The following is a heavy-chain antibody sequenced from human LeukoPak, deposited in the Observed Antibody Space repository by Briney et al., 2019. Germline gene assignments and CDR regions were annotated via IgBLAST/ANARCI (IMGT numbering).Heavy chain of an antibody. CDR3: AKDGEGGWCSGEDYFDY. V-gene: IGHV3-43*02. D-gene: IGHD4/OR15-4a*01. Sequence: GGSLRLSCAASGFTFDDYAMHWVRQAPGKGLEWVSLISGDGGSTYYADSVKGRFTISRDNSKNSLYLQMNSLRTEDTALYYCAKDGEGGWCSGEDYFDYWGQGTLVTVSS. CDR1: GFTFDDYA. CDR2: ISGDGGST. J-gene: IGHJ4*02.